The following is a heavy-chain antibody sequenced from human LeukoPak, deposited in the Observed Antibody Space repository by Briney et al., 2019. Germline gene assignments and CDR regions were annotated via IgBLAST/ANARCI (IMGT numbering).Heavy chain of an antibody. CDR1: GGSISSYY. CDR3: ARGSTGTTLYDY. D-gene: IGHD1-1*01. CDR2: IYYSGST. Sequence: SSETLSLTCTVSGGSISSYYWSWIRQPPGKGLEWIGYIYYSGSTNYNPSLKSRVTISVDTSKNQFSLKLSSVTAADTAVYYCARGSTGTTLYDYWGQGTLVTVSS. V-gene: IGHV4-59*12. J-gene: IGHJ4*02.